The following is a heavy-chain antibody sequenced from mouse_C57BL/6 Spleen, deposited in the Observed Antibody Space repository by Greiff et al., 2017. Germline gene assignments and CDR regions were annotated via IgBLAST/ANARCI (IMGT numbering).Heavy chain of an antibody. Sequence: VHVKQSVAELVRPGASVKLSCTASGFNIKNTYMHWVKQRPEQGLEWIGRIDPANGNTKYAPKFQAKATITADTSSNTAYQQLSNLTSEDTAIYYSARPDYTNYGGAMDYWGQGTSVTVSS. D-gene: IGHD2-5*01. CDR1: GFNIKNTY. V-gene: IGHV14-3*01. CDR2: IDPANGNT. CDR3: ARPDYTNYGGAMDY. J-gene: IGHJ4*01.